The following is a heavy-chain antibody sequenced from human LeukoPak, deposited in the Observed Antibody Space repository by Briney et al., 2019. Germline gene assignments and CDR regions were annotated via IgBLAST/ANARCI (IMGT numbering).Heavy chain of an antibody. CDR2: INPNSGGT. CDR3: ARDRNVLLWFGESPLLDY. D-gene: IGHD3-10*01. J-gene: IGHJ4*02. V-gene: IGHV1-2*02. CDR1: GYTFTSYY. Sequence: ASVKVSCKASGYTFTSYYMHWVRQAPGQGLEWMGWINPNSGGTNYAQKFQGRVTMTRDTSISTAYMELSRLRSDDTAVYYCARDRNVLLWFGESPLLDYWGQGTLVTVSS.